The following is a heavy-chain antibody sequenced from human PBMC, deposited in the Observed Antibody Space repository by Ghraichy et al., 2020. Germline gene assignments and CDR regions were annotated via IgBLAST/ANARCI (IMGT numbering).Heavy chain of an antibody. CDR1: GDSVSSNSAA. Sequence: SQTLSLTYAISGDSVSSNSAAWNWIRQSPSRGLEWLGRTYYRSKWYNDYAVSVKSRITINPDTSKNQFSLQLNSVTPEDTAVYYCARSGTTVTINRIFDYWGQGTLVTVSS. CDR2: TYYRSKWYN. V-gene: IGHV6-1*01. D-gene: IGHD4-17*01. CDR3: ARSGTTVTINRIFDY. J-gene: IGHJ4*02.